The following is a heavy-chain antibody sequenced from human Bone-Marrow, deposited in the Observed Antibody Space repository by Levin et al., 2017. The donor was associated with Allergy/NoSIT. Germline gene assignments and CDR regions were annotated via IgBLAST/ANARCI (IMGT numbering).Heavy chain of an antibody. CDR1: EFSLSTQGVG. Sequence: SGPTLVKPTQTLTLTCTLSEFSLSTQGVGVGWIRQPPGKALEWLGIIYWDDDKRFSPSLKNRLSITKDISTNQVVLEMTRMEPIDTGTYFCAQWAGISGTGYFDNWGQGSLVTVS. D-gene: IGHD2-2*01. J-gene: IGHJ4*02. CDR3: AQWAGISGTGYFDN. CDR2: IYWDDDK. V-gene: IGHV2-5*02.